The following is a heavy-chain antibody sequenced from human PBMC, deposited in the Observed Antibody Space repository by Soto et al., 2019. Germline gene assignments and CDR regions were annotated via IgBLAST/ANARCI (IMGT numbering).Heavy chain of an antibody. CDR2: IYYSGST. CDR1: GGSTSSYY. D-gene: IGHD2-2*01. J-gene: IGHJ4*02. Sequence: SETLCLTCSVSGGSTSSYYWSWIRQPPGKGLEWIGYIYYSGSTDYSPSLKSRVTMSIDTSQNQVSLKLTSVTTADTAVYYCAAPTSYWGQGTLVTVSS. V-gene: IGHV4-59*01. CDR3: AAPTSY.